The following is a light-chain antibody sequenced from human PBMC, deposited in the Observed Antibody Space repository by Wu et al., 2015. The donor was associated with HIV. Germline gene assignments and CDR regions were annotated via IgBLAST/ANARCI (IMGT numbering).Light chain of an antibody. Sequence: DIQLTQSPSFLSASVGDRVILACRASQAISSYLAWYQQKPGKAPKLLIYAASSLQSEVPSRFSGSGSETEFTLTINSLQSDDFATYYCQQLSNYPFTFGPGTKVDIK. J-gene: IGKJ3*01. CDR3: QQLSNYPFT. CDR2: AAS. CDR1: QAISSY. V-gene: IGKV1-9*01.